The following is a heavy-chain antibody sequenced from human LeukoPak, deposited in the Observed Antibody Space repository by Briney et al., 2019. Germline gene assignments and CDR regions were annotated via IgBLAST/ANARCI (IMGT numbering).Heavy chain of an antibody. CDR2: IYSSENT. CDR1: GGSISRYY. V-gene: IGHV4-59*08. CDR3: ARRTSWGIDY. D-gene: IGHD7-27*01. Sequence: SETLSLTCTVSGGSISRYYWSWIRQPPGKGLEWIGYIYSSENTYYNPSLNSRVTISVDTSKNQFSLKLSSVTAADTAVYYCARRTSWGIDYWGQGTLVTVSS. J-gene: IGHJ4*02.